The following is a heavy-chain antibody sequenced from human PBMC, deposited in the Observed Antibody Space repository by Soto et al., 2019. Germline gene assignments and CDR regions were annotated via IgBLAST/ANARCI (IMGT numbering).Heavy chain of an antibody. Sequence: LGGSLRLSCAASGFTFSSYAMSWVRQAAGKGLEWIAYISYDSDTIQYADSVKGRFTISRDNAKNSLYLQMNSLRDEDTAVYYCARLCYDYVWGQGTTVTVSS. CDR1: GFTFSSYA. CDR2: ISYDSDTI. CDR3: ARLCYDYV. D-gene: IGHD3-3*01. J-gene: IGHJ6*02. V-gene: IGHV3-48*02.